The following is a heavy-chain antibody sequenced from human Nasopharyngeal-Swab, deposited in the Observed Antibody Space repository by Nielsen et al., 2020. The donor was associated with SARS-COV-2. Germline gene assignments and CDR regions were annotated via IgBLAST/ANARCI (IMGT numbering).Heavy chain of an antibody. D-gene: IGHD5-24*01. CDR3: VRDGLNYDY. CDR1: GFTFGNYG. V-gene: IGHV3-64D*08. J-gene: IGHJ4*02. Sequence: AGSLRLDCSASGFTFGNYGMHWVRQAPGQGLEFVSAIFGLGDEKYYAESVRGRFTISRDNSRGTVYLQMSALRPEDTAVYYCVRDGLNYDYWGQGTQVIVSS. CDR2: IFGLGDEK.